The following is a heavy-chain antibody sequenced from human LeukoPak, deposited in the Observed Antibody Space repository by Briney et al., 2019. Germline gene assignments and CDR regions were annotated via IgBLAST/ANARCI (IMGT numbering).Heavy chain of an antibody. V-gene: IGHV3-23*01. J-gene: IGHJ4*02. D-gene: IGHD3-3*01. CDR3: AKEIFGVVIGFDY. CDR1: GFTFTSYA. Sequence: GGSLRLSCAASGFTFTSYAMSWVRQAPGKGLEWVSVIGGSGGSTYYADSVKGRFTISRDNSKNTLYLQMNSLRAEDTAVYYCAKEIFGVVIGFDYWGQGTLVTVSS. CDR2: IGGSGGST.